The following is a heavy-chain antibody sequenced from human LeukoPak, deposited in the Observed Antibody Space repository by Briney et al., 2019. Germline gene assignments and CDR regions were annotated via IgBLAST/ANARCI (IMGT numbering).Heavy chain of an antibody. D-gene: IGHD3-3*01. J-gene: IGHJ5*02. Sequence: PSETLSLTCAVYGGSFSGYYWSWIRQPPGKGLEWIGEINHSGSTNYNPSLKSRVTISVDTSKNQFSLKLSSVTAADTAVYFCARLGLRFLEWSWGQGTLVTVSS. CDR2: INHSGST. CDR1: GGSFSGYY. V-gene: IGHV4-34*01. CDR3: ARLGLRFLEWS.